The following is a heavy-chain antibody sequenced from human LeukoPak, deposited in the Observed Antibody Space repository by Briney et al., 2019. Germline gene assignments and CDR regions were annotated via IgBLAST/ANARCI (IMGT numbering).Heavy chain of an antibody. CDR1: GFTFSSYS. D-gene: IGHD6-25*01. Sequence: GGSLRLSCAASGFTFSSYSMNWVRQAPGKGLEWVAFIRYDGSNKYYADSVKGRFTISRDNSKNTLYLQMNSLRAEDTAVYYCARERGHHFEYWGQGTLVTVSS. V-gene: IGHV3-30*02. CDR2: IRYDGSNK. CDR3: ARERGHHFEY. J-gene: IGHJ4*02.